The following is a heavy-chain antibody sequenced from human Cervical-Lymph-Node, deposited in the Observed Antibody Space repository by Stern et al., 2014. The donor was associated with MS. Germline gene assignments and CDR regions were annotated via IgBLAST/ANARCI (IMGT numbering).Heavy chain of an antibody. CDR3: ARQRYFDY. V-gene: IGHV5-51*01. CDR1: GYTFTSYW. Sequence: EVQLVESGPEVKRPGESLKISCQASGYTFTSYWIGWVRQMPGKGLEWIAIIFPGGSDIRNSPSFQAQVPISTDKSSTTAYLQWNNLKASDTAIYYCARQRYFDYWGQGTLVTVSS. CDR2: IFPGGSDI. J-gene: IGHJ4*02.